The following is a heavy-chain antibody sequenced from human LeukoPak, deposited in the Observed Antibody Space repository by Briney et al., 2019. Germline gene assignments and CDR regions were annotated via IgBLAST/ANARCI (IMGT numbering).Heavy chain of an antibody. CDR1: GYNFTNYW. D-gene: IGHD5-24*01. J-gene: IGHJ4*02. Sequence: GESLKISCKGSGYNFTNYWIGWVRQMPGKGLEWMGIIYPGDSDTTYSPSFQGQVTISADKSVSTAYLQWSSLKASDTAMYYCARRRDGYNYVGTDYWGQGTLVTVSS. CDR2: IYPGDSDT. V-gene: IGHV5-51*01. CDR3: ARRRDGYNYVGTDY.